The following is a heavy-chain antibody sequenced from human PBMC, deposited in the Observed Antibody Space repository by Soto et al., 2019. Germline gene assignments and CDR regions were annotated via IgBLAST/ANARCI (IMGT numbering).Heavy chain of an antibody. V-gene: IGHV3-33*01. CDR3: ARGGSTILGVVISDAFDI. Sequence: GGSLRLSCAASGFTVSSYGMHWVRQAPGKGLEWVAVIWYDGSNKYYADSVKGRFTISRDNSKNTLYLQMNSLRAEDTAVYYSARGGSTILGVVISDAFDIWGQGTMVTVSS. D-gene: IGHD3-3*01. CDR2: IWYDGSNK. CDR1: GFTVSSYG. J-gene: IGHJ3*02.